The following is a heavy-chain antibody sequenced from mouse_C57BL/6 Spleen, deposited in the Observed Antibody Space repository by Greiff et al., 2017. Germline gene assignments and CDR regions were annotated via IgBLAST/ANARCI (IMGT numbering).Heavy chain of an antibody. Sequence: VKLQQSGAELVRPGASVTLSCKASGYTFTDYEMHWVKQTPVHGLEWIGAIDPETGGTAYNQKFKGKAILTADTSSSTAYMELRSLTSEDSAVYYCARSGGSSYDYYAIEDWGQGTSVTVSS. CDR3: ARSGGSSYDYYAIED. D-gene: IGHD1-1*01. CDR1: GYTFTDYE. V-gene: IGHV1-15*01. CDR2: IDPETGGT. J-gene: IGHJ4*01.